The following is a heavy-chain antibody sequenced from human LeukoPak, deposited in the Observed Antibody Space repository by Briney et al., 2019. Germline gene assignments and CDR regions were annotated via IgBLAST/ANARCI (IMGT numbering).Heavy chain of an antibody. J-gene: IGHJ4*02. V-gene: IGHV3-33*01. D-gene: IGHD3-22*01. Sequence: PGRSLRLSCAASGFTFSSYGMHWVRQAPGKGLEWVAVIWYDGSNKYYADSVKGRFTISRDNSKNTLYLQMNSLRAEDTAVYYCARDLNDSSGYWGDYWGQGTLVTVSS. CDR1: GFTFSSYG. CDR2: IWYDGSNK. CDR3: ARDLNDSSGYWGDY.